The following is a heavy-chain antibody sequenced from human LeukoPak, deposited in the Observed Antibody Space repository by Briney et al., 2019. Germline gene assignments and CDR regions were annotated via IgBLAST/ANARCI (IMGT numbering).Heavy chain of an antibody. CDR2: ISNSGGAK. J-gene: IGHJ6*02. CDR1: GFTFSDFY. V-gene: IGHV3-11*01. CDR3: ARDRSITGPYYYYGMDV. D-gene: IGHD1-20*01. Sequence: PGGSLRLSCAASGFTFSDFYMSWIRQAPGKGLEWVSYISNSGGAKYYADSVKGRFTISRDNAKNSLYLQMNSLRAEDTAVYYCARDRSITGPYYYYGMDVWGQGTTVTVSS.